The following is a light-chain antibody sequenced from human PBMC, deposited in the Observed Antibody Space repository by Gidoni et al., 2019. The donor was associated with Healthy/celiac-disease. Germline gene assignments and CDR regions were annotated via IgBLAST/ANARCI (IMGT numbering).Light chain of an antibody. V-gene: IGKV1-39*01. CDR3: QQSYSTPYT. CDR2: AAS. Sequence: IQMTQSPSSLSASVGDRVTITCRASQSIRSYLNWYQQKPVKAPKLLIYAASSLQSGVPSRFSGSGSGTDFTLTISSLQPEDFATYYCQQSYSTPYTFGQGTKLEIK. J-gene: IGKJ2*01. CDR1: QSIRSY.